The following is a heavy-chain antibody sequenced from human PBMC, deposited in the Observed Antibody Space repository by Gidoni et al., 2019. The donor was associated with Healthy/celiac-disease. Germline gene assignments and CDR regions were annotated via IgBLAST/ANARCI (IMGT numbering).Heavy chain of an antibody. J-gene: IGHJ6*02. CDR2: IYYSGST. Sequence: QLQLQESGPGLVKPSETLSLTCTVSGGAISSSSYYWGWIRQPPGKGLEWIGSIYYSGSTSYSPSLKSRVTISVDTSKNQFSLKLSSVTAADTAVYYCARHRAYYYGMDVWGQGTTVTVSS. CDR3: ARHRAYYYGMDV. V-gene: IGHV4-39*01. CDR1: GGAISSSSYY. D-gene: IGHD3-10*01.